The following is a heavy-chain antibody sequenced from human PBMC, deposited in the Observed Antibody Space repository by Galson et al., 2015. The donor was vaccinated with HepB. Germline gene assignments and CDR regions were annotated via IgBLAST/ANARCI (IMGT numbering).Heavy chain of an antibody. CDR2: IISSGGST. CDR3: AARIAVAVIFY. V-gene: IGHV3-23*01. D-gene: IGHD6-19*01. CDR1: GFTFSSYA. J-gene: IGHJ4*02. Sequence: SLRLSCAASGFTFSSYAMSWVRQAPGKGLEWVSSIISSGGSTYYADSVRGRFTISRDNSKNTLYLQMNSLRAEDTAVYYCAARIAVAVIFYWGQGTLVTVSS.